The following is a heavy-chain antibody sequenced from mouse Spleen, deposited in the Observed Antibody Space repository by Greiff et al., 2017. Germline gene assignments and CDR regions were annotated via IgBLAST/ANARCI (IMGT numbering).Heavy chain of an antibody. J-gene: IGHJ2*01. V-gene: IGHV1-63*02. CDR3: ATIYYGYDGAYYFDY. D-gene: IGHD2-2*01. CDR1: GYTFTNYW. Sequence: VKLMESGAELVRPGTSVKISCKASGYTFTNYWLGWVKQRPGHGLEWIGDIYPGGGYTNYNEKFKGKATLTADTSSSTAYMQLSSLTSEDSAVYFCATIYYGYDGAYYFDYWGQGTTLTVSS. CDR2: IYPGGGYT.